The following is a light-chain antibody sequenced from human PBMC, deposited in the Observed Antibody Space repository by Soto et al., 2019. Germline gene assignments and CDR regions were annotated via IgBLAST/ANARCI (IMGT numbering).Light chain of an antibody. CDR1: QSVKTF. V-gene: IGKV3-20*01. Sequence: EIVLTQSPATLSLSPGERATLSCRASQSVKTFLVWYQQRPGQAPRLLIYAASSRATGSPDRFSGGGSGTDFTLTISRLEPEDFAVYYCQQYGYSPITFGQGTRLEIK. CDR2: AAS. J-gene: IGKJ5*01. CDR3: QQYGYSPIT.